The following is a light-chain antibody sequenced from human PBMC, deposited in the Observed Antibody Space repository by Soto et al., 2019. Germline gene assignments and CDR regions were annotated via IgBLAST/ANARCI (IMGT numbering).Light chain of an antibody. V-gene: IGKV3-20*01. CDR2: GAS. CDR1: QSVSSSY. J-gene: IGKJ1*01. CDR3: QQYGSSRT. Sequence: EIVLTQSPGTLSLSPGEGATRSCRASQSVSSSYLAWYQQKPGQAPRLLIYGASSRATGIPDRFSGSGSGTDFTLTISRLEPEDFAVYYCQQYGSSRTFGQGTKVDIK.